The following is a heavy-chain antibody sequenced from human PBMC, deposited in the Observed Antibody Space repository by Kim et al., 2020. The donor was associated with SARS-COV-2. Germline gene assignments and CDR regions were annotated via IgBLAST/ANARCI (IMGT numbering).Heavy chain of an antibody. CDR3: ARDGXYDXLTGHPEXXY. CDR2: ISSSSSTI. J-gene: IGHJ4*02. D-gene: IGHD3-9*01. CDR1: GFTFSSYS. V-gene: IGHV3-48*02. Sequence: GGSLRLSCAASGFTFSSYSMNWVRQAPGKGLEWVSYISSSSSTIYYADSVKGRFTISRDNAKNSLYLQMNSLRDEDTAVYYCARDGXYDXLTGHPEXXYWGQGTLXTXSS.